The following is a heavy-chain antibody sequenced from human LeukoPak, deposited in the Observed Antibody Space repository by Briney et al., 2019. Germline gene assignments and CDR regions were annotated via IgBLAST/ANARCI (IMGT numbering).Heavy chain of an antibody. J-gene: IGHJ3*02. D-gene: IGHD2-2*01. CDR3: ARSSTSCSNAFGI. Sequence: GASVKVSCKASGYTFTGYYMHWVRQAPGQGLEWMGWINPNSGGTNYAQKFQGRVTMTRDTSISTAYMELSRLRSDDTAVYYCARSSTSCSNAFGIWGQGTMVTVSS. CDR2: INPNSGGT. V-gene: IGHV1-2*02. CDR1: GYTFTGYY.